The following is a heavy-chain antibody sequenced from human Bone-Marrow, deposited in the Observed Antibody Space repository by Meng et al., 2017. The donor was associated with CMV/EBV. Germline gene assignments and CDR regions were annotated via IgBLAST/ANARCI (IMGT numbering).Heavy chain of an antibody. CDR2: IIPILGIA. J-gene: IGHJ1*01. V-gene: IGHV1-69*10. CDR1: GGTFSSYA. D-gene: IGHD3-22*01. CDR3: ARDHDRAPAEYFQH. Sequence: SVKVSCKASGGTFSSYAISWVRQAPGQGLEWMGGIIPILGIANYAQKFQGRVTITADKSTSTAYMELSSLRSEDTAVYYWARDHDRAPAEYFQHWGQGTLVTVSS.